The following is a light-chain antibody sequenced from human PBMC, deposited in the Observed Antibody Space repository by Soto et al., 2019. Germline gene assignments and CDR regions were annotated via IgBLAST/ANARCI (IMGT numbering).Light chain of an antibody. V-gene: IGLV4-69*01. CDR3: QTWGTGIQM. CDR2: LKSDGSH. CDR1: SGHSSYA. Sequence: QLVLTQSPSASASLGASVKLTCTLSSGHSSYAIAWHQQQPEKGPRTLMKLKSDGSHIKGDGIPDRFSGSSSGAERHLTISNLQSEDEADYYCQTWGTGIQMFGGGTKVTVL. J-gene: IGLJ3*02.